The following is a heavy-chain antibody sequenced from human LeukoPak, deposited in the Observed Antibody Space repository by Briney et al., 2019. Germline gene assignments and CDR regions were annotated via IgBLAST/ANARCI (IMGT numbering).Heavy chain of an antibody. J-gene: IGHJ4*02. CDR3: AFVGAYYNSFDY. D-gene: IGHD3-3*01. V-gene: IGHV4-34*01. CDR2: INHSGST. Sequence: SETLSLTCAVYGGSFSGYYWSWIRQPPGKGLEWIGEINHSGSTNYNPSLKSRVTISVDTSKNQFSLKLSSVTAADTAVYYCAFVGAYYNSFDYWGQGTLVTVSS. CDR1: GGSFSGYY.